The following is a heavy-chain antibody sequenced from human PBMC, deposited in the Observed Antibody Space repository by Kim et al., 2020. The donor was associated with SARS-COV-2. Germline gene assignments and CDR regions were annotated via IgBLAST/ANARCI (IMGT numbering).Heavy chain of an antibody. D-gene: IGHD3-10*01. CDR3: ARTSVYYYGMDV. J-gene: IGHJ6*02. Sequence: YYNPSLKSRVTISVDTSKNQFSLKLSSVTAADTAVYYCARTSVYYYGMDVWGQGTTVTVSS. V-gene: IGHV4-39*01.